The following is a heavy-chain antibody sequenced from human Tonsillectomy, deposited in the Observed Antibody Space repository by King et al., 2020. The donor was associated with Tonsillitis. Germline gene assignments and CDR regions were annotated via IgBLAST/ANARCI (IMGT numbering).Heavy chain of an antibody. CDR1: GFTFGDYA. CDR2: IRSKPYGGTP. D-gene: IGHD3-10*01. V-gene: IGHV3-49*05. J-gene: IGHJ4*02. CDR3: TSSPYYYGSVSFY. Sequence: VQLVESGGGLEKPGRSLRLSCAASGFTFGDYAMSWFRQAPGKGLEWVGFIRSKPYGGTPEYAASVTGRFTISRDDSKSIAYLQMHSLKTEDTAVYYCTSSPYYYGSVSFYWGQGTLVTVSS.